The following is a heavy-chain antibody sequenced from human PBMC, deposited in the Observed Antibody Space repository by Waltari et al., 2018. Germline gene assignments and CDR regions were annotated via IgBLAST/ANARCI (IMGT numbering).Heavy chain of an antibody. V-gene: IGHV3-7*01. J-gene: IGHJ4*02. CDR3: ARDHWGPDY. Sequence: EVQVVESGGDLVQPGGSLSLSCAASGFPFTSYWMSWVRQAPGKGPEWVANINQDGSEKNYVDYVKGRFTISRDNAKDSLYLQMNSLRAEDTAVYFCARDHWGPDYWGQGTLVTVSS. CDR2: INQDGSEK. D-gene: IGHD7-27*01. CDR1: GFPFTSYW.